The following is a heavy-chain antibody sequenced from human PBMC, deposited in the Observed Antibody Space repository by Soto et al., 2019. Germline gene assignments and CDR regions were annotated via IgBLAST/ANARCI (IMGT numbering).Heavy chain of an antibody. Sequence: GGSLRLSCAASGFTFSSYAMSWVRQAPGKGLEWVSAIWYDGSSTYYADSVKGRFTISRDNSKNTLYLQMNSLRAEDTAVYYCARDKVYFDYWGQGTLVTVSS. J-gene: IGHJ4*02. CDR2: IWYDGSST. CDR3: ARDKVYFDY. CDR1: GFTFSSYA. V-gene: IGHV3-33*08.